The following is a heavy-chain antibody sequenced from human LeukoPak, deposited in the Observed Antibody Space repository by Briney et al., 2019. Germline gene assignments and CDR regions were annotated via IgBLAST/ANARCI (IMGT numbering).Heavy chain of an antibody. CDR3: ARVRQGYCSGGSCPKNLYDMDV. CDR1: GYTFTSNY. V-gene: IGHV1-46*01. D-gene: IGHD2-15*01. Sequence: ASVKVSCKASGYTFTSNYIHWVRQAPGQGLEWMGMIYPRDGSTSYAQKFQGRVTVTRDTSTSTAYMDLRSLRSDDTAVYYCARVRQGYCSGGSCPKNLYDMDVWGQGTTVTVFS. CDR2: IYPRDGST. J-gene: IGHJ6*02.